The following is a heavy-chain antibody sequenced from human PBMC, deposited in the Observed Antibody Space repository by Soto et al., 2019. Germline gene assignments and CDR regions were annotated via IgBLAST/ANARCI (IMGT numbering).Heavy chain of an antibody. CDR1: GLSVTANY. J-gene: IGHJ3*02. Sequence: EVQLVESGGGLIQTGGSLRLICAASGLSVTANYMTWVRQAPGKGLEWLSIIYRGGGTYYADSLKGRAIISRDGSRNMVFLQMNSLTAEDAVVYYCARMHDSETFYIWGRGTVVNVSS. D-gene: IGHD5-18*01. CDR3: ARMHDSETFYI. V-gene: IGHV3-53*01. CDR2: IYRGGGT.